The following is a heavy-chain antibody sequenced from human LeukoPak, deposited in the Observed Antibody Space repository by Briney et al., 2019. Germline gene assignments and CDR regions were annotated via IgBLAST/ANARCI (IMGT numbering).Heavy chain of an antibody. D-gene: IGHD3-10*01. V-gene: IGHV3-23*01. Sequence: GGSLRLSCAASGFTFSSYSMNWVRQAPGKGLEWVSVISGSGGSTYYADSVKGRFTISRDNSKNTLYLQMNSLRAEDTAVYYCAKVRFGVTARYYFDYWGQGTLVTVSS. CDR3: AKVRFGVTARYYFDY. J-gene: IGHJ4*02. CDR1: GFTFSSYS. CDR2: ISGSGGST.